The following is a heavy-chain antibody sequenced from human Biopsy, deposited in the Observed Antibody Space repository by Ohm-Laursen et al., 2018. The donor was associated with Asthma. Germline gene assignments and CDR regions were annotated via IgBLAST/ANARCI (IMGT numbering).Heavy chain of an antibody. CDR1: GDSISSYH. V-gene: IGHV4-59*01. J-gene: IGHJ1*01. Sequence: TLSLTCPVSGDSISSYHWSWIRQPPGKGLEWIGYVFYGGATNYNPSLKSRVTISVDTSKNQFFLRLSSVTAADTAVYYCARGVVYGGDSYAEYFQHWGQGTLVTVSS. CDR2: VFYGGAT. CDR3: ARGVVYGGDSYAEYFQH. D-gene: IGHD4-23*01.